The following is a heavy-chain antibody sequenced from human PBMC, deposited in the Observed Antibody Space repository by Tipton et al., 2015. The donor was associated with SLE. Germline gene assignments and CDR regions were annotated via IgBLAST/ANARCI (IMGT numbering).Heavy chain of an antibody. CDR3: AREGSAAGRYFDL. D-gene: IGHD6-13*01. CDR2: ISGSGGST. Sequence: SLRLSCAASGFTFSSYAMSWVRQASGKGLEWVSTISGSGGSTYYVDSVKGRFTISRDNSKNTLYLQMNSLRAEDTAVYYCAREGSAAGRYFDLWGRGTLVTVSS. V-gene: IGHV3-23*01. J-gene: IGHJ2*01. CDR1: GFTFSSYA.